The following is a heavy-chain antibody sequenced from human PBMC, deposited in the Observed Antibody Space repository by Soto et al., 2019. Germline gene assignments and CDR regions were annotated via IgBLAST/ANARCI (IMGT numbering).Heavy chain of an antibody. CDR1: GGSISTYY. D-gene: IGHD2-15*01. J-gene: IGHJ5*01. Sequence: SETLSLTCTVSGGSISTYYWNWIRQPPGKGLEWIGCIFDSGSTIYNPSLKSRVTISVDTSKNQFSLKLSSVTAADTAVYYCARRPCSGGDCPPEQDWFDSWGQGTLVTVSS. CDR2: IFDSGST. V-gene: IGHV4-59*08. CDR3: ARRPCSGGDCPPEQDWFDS.